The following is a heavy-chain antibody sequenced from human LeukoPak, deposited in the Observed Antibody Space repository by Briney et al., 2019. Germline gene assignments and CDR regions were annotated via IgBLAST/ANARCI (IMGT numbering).Heavy chain of an antibody. D-gene: IGHD5-12*01. CDR2: IYSSGNT. J-gene: IGHJ4*02. CDR3: AKSNGYGLIDY. Sequence: GSLRLSCTVSGFTVSSDSMSWVRQSPGKGLEWIGNIYSSGNTYYNASLKSRVTMYIDTSKNQFFLKLSSVTAADTAMYYCAKSNGYGLIDYWGQGTLVTVSS. V-gene: IGHV4-59*04. CDR1: GFTVSSDS.